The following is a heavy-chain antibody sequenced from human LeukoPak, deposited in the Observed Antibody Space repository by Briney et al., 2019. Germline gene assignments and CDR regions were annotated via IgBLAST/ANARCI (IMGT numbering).Heavy chain of an antibody. J-gene: IGHJ3*02. V-gene: IGHV1-3*01. CDR2: INAGNGNT. CDR1: GYTFTSYA. D-gene: IGHD1-1*01. Sequence: ASVKVSCKASGYTFTSYAMHWVRQAPGQRLEWMGWINAGNGNTKYSQKFQGRVTITRDTSASTAYMELSSLRPEDTAVYYRARDPWNDAFDIWGQGTMVTVSS. CDR3: ARDPWNDAFDI.